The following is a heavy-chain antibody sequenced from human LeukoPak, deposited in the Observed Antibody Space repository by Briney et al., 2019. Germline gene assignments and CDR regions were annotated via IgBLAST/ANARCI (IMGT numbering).Heavy chain of an antibody. CDR1: GYTLTELS. CDR2: FYPEDGVT. V-gene: IGHV1-24*01. J-gene: IGHJ4*02. Sequence: ASVTVSCKVSGYTLTELSMHWVRQAPGKGLEWMGGFYPEDGVTIYAQKFQGRVTMTEDTSTDTAYMELSSLRSEDTAVYYCATDRMWYSSSWYYFDYWGQGTLVTVSS. CDR3: ATDRMWYSSSWYYFDY. D-gene: IGHD6-13*01.